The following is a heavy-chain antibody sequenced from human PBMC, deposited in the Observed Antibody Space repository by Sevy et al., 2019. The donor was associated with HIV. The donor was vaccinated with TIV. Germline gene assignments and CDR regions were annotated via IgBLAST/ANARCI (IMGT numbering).Heavy chain of an antibody. V-gene: IGHV4-34*01. CDR2: INHSGST. D-gene: IGHD2-2*01. J-gene: IGHJ6*02. CDR3: ARGGGIVVVPAAIPGGMDV. Sequence: SETLSLTCAVYGGSFSGYYWSWIRQPPGKGLEWIGEINHSGSTNYNPSLKSRVTISVDTSKNQFSLKLSSVTAADTAVYYGARGGGIVVVPAAIPGGMDVWGQGTTVTVSS. CDR1: GGSFSGYY.